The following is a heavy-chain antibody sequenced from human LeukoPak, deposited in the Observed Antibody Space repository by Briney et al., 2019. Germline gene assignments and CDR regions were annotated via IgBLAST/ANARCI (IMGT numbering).Heavy chain of an antibody. J-gene: IGHJ5*02. CDR2: IYYSGST. V-gene: IGHV4-39*01. Sequence: SETLSLTCTVSGGSISSSSYYWGWIRQPPGKRLEWIVSIYYSGSTYYHPSLKSRVTISVDTSKNQFSLKLSSVTAADTAVYYCARHGLFLRWTRVGWFDPWGQGTLVTVSS. CDR1: GGSISSSSYY. CDR3: ARHGLFLRWTRVGWFDP. D-gene: IGHD4-23*01.